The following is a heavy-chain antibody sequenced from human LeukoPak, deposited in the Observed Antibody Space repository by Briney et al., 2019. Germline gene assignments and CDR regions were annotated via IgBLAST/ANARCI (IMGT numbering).Heavy chain of an antibody. D-gene: IGHD5-18*01. V-gene: IGHV2-5*02. CDR1: GGSISSSSYY. CDR3: ARLSNTAPRPVDF. CDR2: IYWDDDT. Sequence: TLSLTCTVSGGSISSSSYYWGWIRQPPGKALEWLALIYWDDDTRYSPSLKSRLTITKDTSKNQVVLTMTNMDPVDTATYYCARLSNTAPRPVDFWGQGTLVTVSS. J-gene: IGHJ4*02.